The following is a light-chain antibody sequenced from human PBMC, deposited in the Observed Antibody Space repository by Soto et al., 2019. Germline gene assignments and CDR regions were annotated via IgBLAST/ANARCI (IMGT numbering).Light chain of an antibody. CDR1: SSDVGGYNY. CDR3: CSYAGSYTFGV. CDR2: DVS. V-gene: IGLV2-11*01. Sequence: QSALTQRRSVSGSPGQSVTISCTGTSSDVGGYNYVSWYQQHPGKAPKLMIYDVSKRPSGVPDRFSGSKSGNTASLTISGLQAEDEADYYCCSYAGSYTFGVFGGGTKVTVL. J-gene: IGLJ2*01.